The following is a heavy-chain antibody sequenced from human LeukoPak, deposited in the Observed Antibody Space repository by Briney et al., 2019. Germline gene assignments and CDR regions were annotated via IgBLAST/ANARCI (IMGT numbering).Heavy chain of an antibody. CDR2: ITASGGNT. CDR3: AKGNGYSYGRYYFDY. V-gene: IGHV3-23*01. CDR1: GFTFSSYA. J-gene: IGHJ4*02. D-gene: IGHD5-18*01. Sequence: GGSLRLSCAASGFTFSSYAMGWVRPAPGKGLEWVSAITASGGNTYYADSVKGRFTISRDNSKNTLYLQVNSLRAEDTAVYYCAKGNGYSYGRYYFDYWGQGTLVTVSS.